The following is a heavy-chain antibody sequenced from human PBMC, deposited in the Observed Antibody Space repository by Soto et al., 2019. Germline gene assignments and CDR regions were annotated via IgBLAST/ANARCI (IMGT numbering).Heavy chain of an antibody. Sequence: SETLSLTCTVSGGSISNFYWSWIRQSPGKGLEWIGFIFYSGRTNYNPSLNSRATISLDTSKSQFSLKLSSVTTADTAVYYCARGSGWYFDSWGQGTLVTVSS. D-gene: IGHD6-19*01. CDR1: GGSISNFY. CDR2: IFYSGRT. J-gene: IGHJ4*02. CDR3: ARGSGWYFDS. V-gene: IGHV4-59*01.